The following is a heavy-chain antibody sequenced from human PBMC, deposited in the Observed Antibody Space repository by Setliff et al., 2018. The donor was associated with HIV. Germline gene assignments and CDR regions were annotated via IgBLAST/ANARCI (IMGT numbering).Heavy chain of an antibody. CDR2: IYYSGST. J-gene: IGHJ4*02. D-gene: IGHD3-22*01. CDR3: AREATYYYDGSGYYYFDY. CDR1: GGSISSYY. Sequence: SETLSLTCTVSGGSISSYYWSWIRQPPGKGLEWIGYIYYSGSTNYNPSLKSRITISVDTSKNQFSLKLSSVTAADTAVYYCAREATYYYDGSGYYYFDYWGRAPWSPSPQ. V-gene: IGHV4-59*01.